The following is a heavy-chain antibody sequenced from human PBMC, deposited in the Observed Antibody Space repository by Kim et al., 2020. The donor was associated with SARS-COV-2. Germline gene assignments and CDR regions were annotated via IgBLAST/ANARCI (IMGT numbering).Heavy chain of an antibody. V-gene: IGHV4-61*01. J-gene: IGHJ1*01. D-gene: IGHD3-16*02. CDR2: IYYSGST. Sequence: SETLSLTCTVSGGSVSSGSYYWSWIRQPPGKGLEWIGYIYYSGSTNYNPSLKSRVTISVDTSKNQFSLKLSSVTAADTAVYYCARSPSIMITFGGVIVPAATYFQHWGQGTLVTVSS. CDR3: ARSPSIMITFGGVIVPAATYFQH. CDR1: GGSVSSGSYY.